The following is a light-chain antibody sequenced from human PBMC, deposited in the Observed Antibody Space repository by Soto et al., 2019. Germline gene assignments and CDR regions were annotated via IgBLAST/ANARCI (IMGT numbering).Light chain of an antibody. Sequence: DIQMTQSPSSLSASVGDRVTITCRASQGISNYLAWYQQKPGKVPKLLIYAASTLQSGVPSRFSGSGSGTDFTLTISSLQPEDVATYYCQKYHSAPPFTFGPGTKVHIK. J-gene: IGKJ3*01. CDR2: AAS. CDR3: QKYHSAPPFT. CDR1: QGISNY. V-gene: IGKV1-27*01.